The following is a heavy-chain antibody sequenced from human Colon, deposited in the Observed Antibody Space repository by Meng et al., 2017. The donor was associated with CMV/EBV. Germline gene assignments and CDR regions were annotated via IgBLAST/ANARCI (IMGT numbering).Heavy chain of an antibody. V-gene: IGHV3-48*03. CDR1: GFTFSSYE. J-gene: IGHJ4*02. D-gene: IGHD3-22*01. CDR3: ARDKSARDSSAYDY. CDR2: IGSSGTPI. Sequence: GESLKISCAASGFTFSSYEMNWVRQAPGKGLEWVSYIGSSGTPIYYADSVRGRFTISRDNAKNSLYLQMDGLRADDTAVYYCARDKSARDSSAYDYWGQGTLVTVSS.